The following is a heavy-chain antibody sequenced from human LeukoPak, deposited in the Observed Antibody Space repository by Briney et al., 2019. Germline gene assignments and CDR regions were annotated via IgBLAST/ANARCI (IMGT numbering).Heavy chain of an antibody. CDR2: ISGSGGST. J-gene: IGHJ4*02. D-gene: IGHD2-15*01. CDR1: GFTFSSYA. CDR3: AKERDIVVVVAATRFDY. Sequence: PGGSPRLSCAASGFTFSSYAMSWVRQAPGKGLEWVSAISGSGGSTYYADSVKGRFTISRDNSKNTLYLQMNSLRAEDTAVYYCAKERDIVVVVAATRFDYWGQGTLVTVSS. V-gene: IGHV3-23*01.